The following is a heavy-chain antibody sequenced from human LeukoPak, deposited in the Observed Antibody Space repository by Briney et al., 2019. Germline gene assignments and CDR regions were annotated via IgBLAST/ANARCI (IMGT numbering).Heavy chain of an antibody. CDR3: AVIVVVINTQSDAFDI. J-gene: IGHJ3*02. V-gene: IGHV3-30-3*01. Sequence: GGSLRLSCAASGFTFSSYAMHWVRQAPGKGLEWVPVISYDGSNKYYADSVKGRFTISRDNSKNTLYLQMNSLRAEDTAVYYCAVIVVVINTQSDAFDIWGQGTMVTVSS. D-gene: IGHD3-22*01. CDR2: ISYDGSNK. CDR1: GFTFSSYA.